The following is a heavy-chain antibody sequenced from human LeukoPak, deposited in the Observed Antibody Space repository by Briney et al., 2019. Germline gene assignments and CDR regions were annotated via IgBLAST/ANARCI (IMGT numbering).Heavy chain of an antibody. J-gene: IGHJ4*02. CDR1: GYTFNTYG. Sequence: ASVKVSCKASGYTFNTYGITWVRQAPGHGLEWMGWISSYNGDTNYAQILQGRVSTATDTSTSTPYMGLRSLRSDDTAVYHCERGFTYYYESSGYPILGYGGEGTLVTVSS. CDR3: ERGFTYYYESSGYPILGY. D-gene: IGHD3-22*01. CDR2: ISSYNGDT. V-gene: IGHV1-18*01.